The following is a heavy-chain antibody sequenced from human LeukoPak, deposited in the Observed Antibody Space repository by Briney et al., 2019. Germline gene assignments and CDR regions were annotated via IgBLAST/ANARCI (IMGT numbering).Heavy chain of an antibody. Sequence: GGSLRLSCAASGFTFDDDAMHWVRQAPGKGLEWVSLISWDGGSTYYADSVKGRFTISRDNSKNSLYLQMNSLRAEDTALYYCASSMGTVTQAPFDYWGQGTLVTVSS. J-gene: IGHJ4*02. CDR1: GFTFDDDA. CDR2: ISWDGGST. CDR3: ASSMGTVTQAPFDY. D-gene: IGHD4-17*01. V-gene: IGHV3-43D*03.